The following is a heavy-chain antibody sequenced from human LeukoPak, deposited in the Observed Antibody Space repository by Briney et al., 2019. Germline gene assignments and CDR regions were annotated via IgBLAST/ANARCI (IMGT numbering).Heavy chain of an antibody. CDR3: AKSNYDSSGFGYFDF. J-gene: IGHJ4*02. CDR1: GGSVSSGGYY. V-gene: IGHV4-31*03. CDR2: ISYSGST. D-gene: IGHD3-22*01. Sequence: PSETLSLTCTVSGGSVSSGGYYWSWLRQRPRRGLEWIGYISYSGSTYYNPSLKSRTTISQDTSNNQFSLKLNSVTAADAAVYYCAKSNYDSSGFGYFDFWGQGTLVTVSS.